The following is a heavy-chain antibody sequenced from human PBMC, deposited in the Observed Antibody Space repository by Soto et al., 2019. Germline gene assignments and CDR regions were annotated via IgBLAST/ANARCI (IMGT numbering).Heavy chain of an antibody. J-gene: IGHJ6*02. CDR2: IHHSGST. CDR3: ARGKRGSSWYRGEEKYYYYGMDV. Sequence: SETLSLTCTAYGESFNGYYWSWIRQPPGKGLEWIGEIHHSGSTNYNPSLKSRVTFSIDTPKRQFSLKVRSVTAADTAVYYCARGKRGSSWYRGEEKYYYYGMDVWGQGTTVTVSS. CDR1: GESFNGYY. D-gene: IGHD6-13*01. V-gene: IGHV4-34*01.